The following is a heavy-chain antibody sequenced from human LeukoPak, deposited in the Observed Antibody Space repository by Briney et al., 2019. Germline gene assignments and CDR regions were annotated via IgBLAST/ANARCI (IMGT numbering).Heavy chain of an antibody. D-gene: IGHD3/OR15-3a*01. J-gene: IGHJ3*02. Sequence: GGSLRLSCAASGFTVSSNYMSWVRQAPGKGLEWVSVIYSGGSTYYADSVKGRFTISRDNSKNTLYLQMNSLRAEDTAVYYCARDGLGTYDAFDIWGQGTMVTLSS. CDR3: ARDGLGTYDAFDI. V-gene: IGHV3-66*02. CDR1: GFTVSSNY. CDR2: IYSGGST.